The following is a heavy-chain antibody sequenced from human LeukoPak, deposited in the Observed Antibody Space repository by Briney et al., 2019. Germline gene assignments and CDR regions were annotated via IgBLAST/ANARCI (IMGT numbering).Heavy chain of an antibody. J-gene: IGHJ4*02. CDR3: AKGSGDYEYFDH. CDR2: ISNDGSNK. Sequence: PGRSLRLSCAASGFSFSTFGMYWVRQSPGKGLEWVAAISNDGSNKNYADSVEGRFTISRDNSKNTLYLQVNSLRVEDTAVYYCAKGSGDYEYFDHWGQGTLVTVSS. D-gene: IGHD1-26*01. V-gene: IGHV3-30*18. CDR1: GFSFSTFG.